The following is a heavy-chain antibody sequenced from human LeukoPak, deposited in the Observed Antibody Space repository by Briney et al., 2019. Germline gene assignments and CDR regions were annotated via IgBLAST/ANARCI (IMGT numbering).Heavy chain of an antibody. Sequence: GGSLRLSCAASGFTVCRNYMSWVRQAPGKGRVWVSRINSDGSTTNYADSVKGRFTISRDNAKNTLYLQMNGLRAEDTAVYYCARKGDGLDYWGQGTLVTVSS. D-gene: IGHD3-9*01. CDR1: GFTVCRNY. V-gene: IGHV3-74*01. CDR3: ARKGDGLDY. J-gene: IGHJ4*02. CDR2: INSDGSTT.